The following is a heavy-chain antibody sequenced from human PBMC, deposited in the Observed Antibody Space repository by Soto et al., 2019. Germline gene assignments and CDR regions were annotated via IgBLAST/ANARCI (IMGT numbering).Heavy chain of an antibody. V-gene: IGHV4-39*01. D-gene: IGHD2-15*01. CDR2: IYYSGST. J-gene: IGHJ4*02. CDR1: GGSISSSSYY. Sequence: QLQLQESGPGLVKPSETLSLTCTVSGGSISSSSYYWGWIRQPPGKGLEWIGSIYYSGSTYYNPSLTSRVTISVDTSKNQFSLKLSSVTAADTAVYYCARHTPAISISDHWGQGTLGTVSS. CDR3: ARHTPAISISDH.